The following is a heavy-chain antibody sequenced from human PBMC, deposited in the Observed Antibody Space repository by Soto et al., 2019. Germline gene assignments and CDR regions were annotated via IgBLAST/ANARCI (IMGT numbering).Heavy chain of an antibody. CDR3: SHGYYDPYYYYGMDV. CDR1: GVTLSNVW. CDR2: IKSKTDGGTV. Sequence: PGGSLRLSCAVSGVTLSNVWMNWVRQAPGKGPEWVGRIKSKTDGGTVEYAAPVKDRFTISRDDSENTLYLQMNSLKTEDTAVYYCSHGYYDPYYYYGMDVWGQGTTVTVSS. V-gene: IGHV3-15*07. J-gene: IGHJ6*02. D-gene: IGHD3-22*01.